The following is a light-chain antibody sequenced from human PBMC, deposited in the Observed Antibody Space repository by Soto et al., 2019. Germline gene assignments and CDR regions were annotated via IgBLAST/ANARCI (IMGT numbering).Light chain of an antibody. CDR3: QSYDSSLSAWKV. V-gene: IGLV1-40*01. CDR2: ANI. Sequence: QSVLTQPPSVSGAPGQSGSISCTGSNTNIGAGYDVNWYQQLPGTAPKLLIYANITRPSGVPDRFSGSKSGASAFLVITGIQAEDEADYYCQSYDSSLSAWKVFGGGTKLTVL. CDR1: NTNIGAGYD. J-gene: IGLJ3*02.